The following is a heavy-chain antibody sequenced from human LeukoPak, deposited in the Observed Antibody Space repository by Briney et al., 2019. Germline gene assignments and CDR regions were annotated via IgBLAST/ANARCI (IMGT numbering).Heavy chain of an antibody. J-gene: IGHJ4*02. D-gene: IGHD2-15*01. V-gene: IGHV4-38-2*01. CDR2: IYHSGST. Sequence: SETLSLTCAVSGYSISSGYYWGWIRQPPGKGLEWIGSIYHSGSTYYNPSLKSRVTISVDTFKNQFSLKLSSVTAADTAVYYCARQIVATVYFDYWGQGTLVTVSS. CDR3: ARQIVATVYFDY. CDR1: GYSISSGYY.